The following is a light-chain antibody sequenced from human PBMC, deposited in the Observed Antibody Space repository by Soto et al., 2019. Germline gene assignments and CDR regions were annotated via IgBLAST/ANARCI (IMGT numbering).Light chain of an antibody. CDR2: DAS. CDR3: QQFQSFSRT. J-gene: IGKJ1*01. CDR1: ESIGTW. Sequence: RVTITCRASESIGTWLAWYQQKPGKAPNLLIYDASSLQSGVPSRFSGRGSGTEFTLTISSLQPDDFATYYCQQFQSFSRTFGQGTKVDIK. V-gene: IGKV1-5*01.